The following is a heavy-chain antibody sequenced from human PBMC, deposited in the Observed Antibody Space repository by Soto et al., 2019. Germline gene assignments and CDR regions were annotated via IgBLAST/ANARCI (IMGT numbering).Heavy chain of an antibody. CDR2: FIPVPGVT. D-gene: IGHD7-27*01. CDR1: GGTFSPST. CDR3: TRYWGITVSSWSFGGF. V-gene: IGHV1-69*02. Sequence: QVQLVQSGAEVKKPGASVKVSCKASGGTFSPSTSNWVRQAPGQGLGSMGRFIPVPGVTNYAQKFQARVTITADTRTSTDYMELRDLRCVDTAMYSCTRYWGITVSSWSFGGFWGRGTLVTVSS. J-gene: IGHJ4*02.